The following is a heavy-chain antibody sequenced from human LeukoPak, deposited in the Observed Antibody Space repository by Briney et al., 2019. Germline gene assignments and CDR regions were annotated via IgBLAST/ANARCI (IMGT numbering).Heavy chain of an antibody. J-gene: IGHJ5*02. D-gene: IGHD3-10*01. CDR1: DGSINGYY. CDR2: IYYTGST. V-gene: IGHV4-59*01. CDR3: ARGGYYGSGNDFRFDP. Sequence: PSETLSLTCTVSDGSINGYYWSWIRQSPGKGLESLGYIYYTGSTNYNPSLKSRVTMSVDTSRNQFFLRLSSVTAADTAVYYCARGGYYGSGNDFRFDPWGQGTLVTVSS.